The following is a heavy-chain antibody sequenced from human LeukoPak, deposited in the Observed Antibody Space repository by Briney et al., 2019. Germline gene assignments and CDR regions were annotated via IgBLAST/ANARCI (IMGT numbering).Heavy chain of an antibody. J-gene: IGHJ4*02. CDR3: ARDSGGARYYYDSSGYYLGDYFDY. Sequence: SETLSLTCTGSGGSISSYYWSWLRQPAGKGLEGIGRIYTSGSTNYNPSLKSRVTMSVDTSKNQFSLKLSSVTAADTAVYYCARDSGGARYYYDSSGYYLGDYFDYWGQGTLVTVSS. CDR2: IYTSGST. CDR1: GGSISSYY. V-gene: IGHV4-4*07. D-gene: IGHD3-22*01.